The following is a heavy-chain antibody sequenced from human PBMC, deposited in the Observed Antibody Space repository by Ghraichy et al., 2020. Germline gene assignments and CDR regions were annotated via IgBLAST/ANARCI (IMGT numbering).Heavy chain of an antibody. V-gene: IGHV3-74*01. CDR3: TRSVDLWSGAYAP. CDR1: GFAFSSYW. D-gene: IGHD3-3*01. CDR2: INYDGSRT. J-gene: IGHJ5*02. Sequence: GESLSLSCAASGFAFSSYWMQWVRQAPGKGLVWVARINYDGSRTTTAYADSYADSVKGRFTISRDNAKNTVNLQMNSLRVEDAAVYYCTRSVDLWSGAYAPWGQGTLGTVSS.